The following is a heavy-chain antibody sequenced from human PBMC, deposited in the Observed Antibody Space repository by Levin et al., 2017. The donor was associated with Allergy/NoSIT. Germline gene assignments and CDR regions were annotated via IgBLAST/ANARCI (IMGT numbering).Heavy chain of an antibody. CDR2: ISYDGRNK. CDR3: AKVASGEGPLDN. V-gene: IGHV3-30*18. D-gene: IGHD4-17*01. CDR1: GFTFRSYG. J-gene: IGHJ4*02. Sequence: GGSLRLSCVASGFTFRSYGMHWVRQAPGKGLEWVALISYDGRNKYYADSVEGRCTISRDNSKNTLYLQMNSLRPEDTAVYYCAKVASGEGPLDNWGQGTLVTVSS.